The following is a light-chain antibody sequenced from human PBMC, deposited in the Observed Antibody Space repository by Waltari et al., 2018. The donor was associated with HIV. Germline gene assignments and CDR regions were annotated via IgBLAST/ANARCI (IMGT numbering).Light chain of an antibody. CDR1: SSNIRAGFD. Sequence: QSVLTQAPSVSGAPGQRVTISCTGTSSNIRAGFDVHWYQQLPGTTPNRLIDGNNNRPSGVPDRFSGSRSGTSASLAITGLQAEDEADYYCQSYDSRLSGSRVFGGGTKLTVL. J-gene: IGLJ2*01. V-gene: IGLV1-40*01. CDR3: QSYDSRLSGSRV. CDR2: GNN.